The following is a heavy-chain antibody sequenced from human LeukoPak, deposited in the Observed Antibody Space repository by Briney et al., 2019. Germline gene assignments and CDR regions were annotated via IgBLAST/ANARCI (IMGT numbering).Heavy chain of an antibody. CDR3: VRGSGAGSHGMDV. Sequence: GASVTVSCTASGYTFTTYDISWVRQAPGQGLEWVGWIGAYDGNTNYAQKVQGRVTVTTDTTTSTAYMELRSLRSDDTAVYFCVRGSGAGSHGMDVWGQGTTVTVSS. CDR2: IGAYDGNT. D-gene: IGHD3-10*01. CDR1: GYTFTTYD. V-gene: IGHV1-18*01. J-gene: IGHJ6*02.